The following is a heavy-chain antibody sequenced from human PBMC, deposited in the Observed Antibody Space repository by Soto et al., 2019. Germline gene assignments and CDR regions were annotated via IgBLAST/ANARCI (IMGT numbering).Heavy chain of an antibody. D-gene: IGHD2-21*01. CDR2: IHYTGST. Sequence: SETLSLTCTVSGGSIGIYYWTWVRQPPGKGLEWIGYIHYTGSTNYHPSLKSRVTISVDTSKNQFSLKLTSVTAADTAIYYCARKYSGFDYWGQGTLVTVS. J-gene: IGHJ4*02. CDR3: ARKYSGFDY. CDR1: GGSIGIYY. V-gene: IGHV4-59*01.